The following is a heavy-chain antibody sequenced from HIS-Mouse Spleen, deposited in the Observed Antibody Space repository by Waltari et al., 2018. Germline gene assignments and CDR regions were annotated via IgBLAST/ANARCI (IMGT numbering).Heavy chain of an antibody. D-gene: IGHD6-13*01. Sequence: QVQLQESGPGLVKPSETLSLTCTVSGYSISSGYYWGWNRQPPGKGLEWIGSIYHSGSTYYNPSLKSRVTISVDTSKNQFSLKLSSVTAADTAVYYCARGSLGDSRAFDIWGQGTMVTVSS. J-gene: IGHJ3*02. CDR3: ARGSLGDSRAFDI. V-gene: IGHV4-38-2*02. CDR1: GYSISSGYY. CDR2: IYHSGST.